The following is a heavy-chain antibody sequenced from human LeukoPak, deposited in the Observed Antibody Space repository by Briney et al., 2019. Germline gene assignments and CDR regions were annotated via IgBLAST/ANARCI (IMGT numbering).Heavy chain of an antibody. J-gene: IGHJ6*02. Sequence: GGSLRLSCAASGFTFSSYSMNWVRQAPGKGLEWVSYISSSSSTIYYADSVKGRFTISRDNAKNSLYLQMNSLRDEDTAVYYCAGQGPLSNYYYCGMDVWGQGTTVTVSS. CDR1: GFTFSSYS. D-gene: IGHD2/OR15-2a*01. CDR3: AGQGPLSNYYYCGMDV. V-gene: IGHV3-48*02. CDR2: ISSSSSTI.